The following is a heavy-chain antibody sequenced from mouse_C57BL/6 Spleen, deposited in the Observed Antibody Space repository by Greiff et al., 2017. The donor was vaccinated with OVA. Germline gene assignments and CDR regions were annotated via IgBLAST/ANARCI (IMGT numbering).Heavy chain of an antibody. CDR1: GYTFTGYW. J-gene: IGHJ4*01. D-gene: IGHD1-1*01. CDR3: ARWGFTTVVATDAMDY. Sequence: QVQLQQSGAELMKPGASVKLSCKATGYTFTGYWIEWVKQRPGHGLEWIGEILPGSGRTKYNEKFKGKATFTADQSSHTAYMQLSSLTTEDSAIYYWARWGFTTVVATDAMDYWGQGTSVTVSS. CDR2: ILPGSGRT. V-gene: IGHV1-9*01.